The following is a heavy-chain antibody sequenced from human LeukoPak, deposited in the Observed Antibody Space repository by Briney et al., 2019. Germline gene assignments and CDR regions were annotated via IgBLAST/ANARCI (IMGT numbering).Heavy chain of an antibody. J-gene: IGHJ4*02. Sequence: ASVTVSCTASGYSFSNYDMHRVRQAPGQGLEWMGWINPNFGGTNYARKFQGRVTMTRDTSISTVYMELSRLRSDDTAVYYCATTPEWATIPFGFDYWGQGSLVTVSS. CDR3: ATTPEWATIPFGFDY. D-gene: IGHD5-12*01. CDR1: GYSFSNYD. CDR2: INPNFGGT. V-gene: IGHV1-2*02.